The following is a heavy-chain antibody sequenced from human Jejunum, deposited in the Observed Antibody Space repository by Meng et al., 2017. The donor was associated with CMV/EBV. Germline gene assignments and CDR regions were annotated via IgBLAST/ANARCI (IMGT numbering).Heavy chain of an antibody. V-gene: IGHV4-39*07. J-gene: IGHJ5*02. CDR3: AREMKARSGWFDP. D-gene: IGHD1-26*01. Sequence: QPQLRESGPGLVKPSETLSLTCTVSGDSITSSNLYWGWIRQSPGKGLEWIGTIKYSVASHYNPSLRSRVTISLDPSNNQFFLQLTSVAAADTAVYYCAREMKARSGWFDPWGQGTLVTVSS. CDR1: GDSITSSNLY. CDR2: IKYSVAS.